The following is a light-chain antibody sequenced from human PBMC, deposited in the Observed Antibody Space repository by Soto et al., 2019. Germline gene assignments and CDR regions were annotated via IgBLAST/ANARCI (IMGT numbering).Light chain of an antibody. CDR2: DAS. CDR3: QQYDTYPYT. V-gene: IGKV1-5*01. CDR1: QSISTW. Sequence: DIQMTQSPSTLPASVGDRVTITCRASQSISTWLAWYQMQPGKAPKFLVYDASSLESGVPSRFSGSGSETEFTLSISSLQPDDFATYYCQQYDTYPYTFGQGTKLEI. J-gene: IGKJ2*01.